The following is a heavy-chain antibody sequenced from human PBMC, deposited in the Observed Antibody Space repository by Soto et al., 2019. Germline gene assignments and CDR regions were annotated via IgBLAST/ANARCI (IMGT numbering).Heavy chain of an antibody. J-gene: IGHJ4*02. D-gene: IGHD3-22*01. CDR2: IYYSGST. V-gene: IGHV4-61*01. CDR1: GGSVSSGSYY. CDR3: ARDRYYYDSSGYYYYFDY. Sequence: SETLSLTCTVSGGSVSSGSYYWSWIRQPPGKGLEWIGYIYYSGSTTYNPSLKSRVTISVDTSKNQFSLKLSSVTAADTAVYYCARDRYYYDSSGYYYYFDYWGQGTLVTVSS.